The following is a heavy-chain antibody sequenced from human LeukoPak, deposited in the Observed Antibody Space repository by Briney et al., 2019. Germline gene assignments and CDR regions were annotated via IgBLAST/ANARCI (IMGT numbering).Heavy chain of an antibody. CDR2: IGAAGEI. D-gene: IGHD6-13*01. CDR3: ARAAYSSTWYSRYFDL. Sequence: GGSLRLSCAASGFSFSSYDIHWVRQATGKGLEWVSGIGAAGEIYYPGSVKGRFTISRENAKNSLYLQMNSLTAGDTAVYYCARAAYSSTWYSRYFDLWGRGTLVTVSS. J-gene: IGHJ2*01. CDR1: GFSFSSYD. V-gene: IGHV3-13*01.